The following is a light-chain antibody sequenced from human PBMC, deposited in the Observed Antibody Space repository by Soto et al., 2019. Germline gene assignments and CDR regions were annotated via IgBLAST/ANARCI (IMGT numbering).Light chain of an antibody. Sequence: DIVMTQSPDSLAVSLGERATINCKSSQSVLSGSTNKNDLAWYQQKPGQSPKLLIYWASTRKSGVPDRFSGSGSGTDFPLTISSLQAEDVAVYYCQRCYSIPLTFGGGTKVEIK. V-gene: IGKV4-1*01. CDR2: WAS. CDR1: QSVLSGSTNKND. J-gene: IGKJ4*01. CDR3: QRCYSIPLT.